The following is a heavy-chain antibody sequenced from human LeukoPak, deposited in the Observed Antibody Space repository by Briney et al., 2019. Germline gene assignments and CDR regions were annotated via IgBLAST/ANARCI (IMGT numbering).Heavy chain of an antibody. J-gene: IGHJ3*02. CDR2: INSDGSST. D-gene: IGHD6-19*01. V-gene: IGHV3-74*01. CDR3: ARRGAVANAFDI. Sequence: GGSLRLSCAASGFTFSSYWMEWVRQAPGKGLVWVSRINSDGSSTSYADSVKGRFTIARDNAKNTLYLQMNSLRAEDTAVYYCARRGAVANAFDIWGQGTMVTVSS. CDR1: GFTFSSYW.